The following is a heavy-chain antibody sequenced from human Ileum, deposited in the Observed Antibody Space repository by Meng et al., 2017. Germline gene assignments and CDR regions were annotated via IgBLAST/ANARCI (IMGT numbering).Heavy chain of an antibody. V-gene: IGHV3-66*01. CDR2: ISSGGSA. J-gene: IGHJ4*02. CDR1: GFTVIYNY. D-gene: IGHD3-22*01. Sequence: EVHLVESGGNLVQPGGSLRLSCAASGFTVIYNYMNWVRQAPGKGLEWVSVISSGGSASYADSVKGRFTISRDISKNTLYLQMNSLRAEDTAVYYCARGLEYYDSRGHLGRYFDSWGQGTLVTVSS. CDR3: ARGLEYYDSRGHLGRYFDS.